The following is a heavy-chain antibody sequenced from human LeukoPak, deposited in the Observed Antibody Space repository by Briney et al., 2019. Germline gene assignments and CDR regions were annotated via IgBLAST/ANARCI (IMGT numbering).Heavy chain of an antibody. D-gene: IGHD6-19*01. V-gene: IGHV4-4*02. Sequence: GSLRLSCAASGFTFSSYGMHWVRQAPGEGLEWIGEIYHSGSTNYNPSLKSRVTISVDKSKNQFSLKLSSVTAADTAVYYCARDEGIIAVAGIPPDYWGQGTLVTVSS. CDR2: IYHSGST. J-gene: IGHJ4*02. CDR3: ARDEGIIAVAGIPPDY. CDR1: GFTFSSYG.